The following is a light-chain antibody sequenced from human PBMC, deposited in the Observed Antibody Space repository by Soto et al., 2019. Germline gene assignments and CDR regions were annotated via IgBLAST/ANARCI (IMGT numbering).Light chain of an antibody. J-gene: IGKJ5*01. Sequence: LVMTQSPATLSVSPGERATLSCRASQSVSRYLAWYQQKPGQAPRLLIYDASNRATGIPARFSGSGSGTDFTLTISRLEPEDFAVYYCQQRSNWPITFGQGTRLEIK. V-gene: IGKV3-11*01. CDR3: QQRSNWPIT. CDR1: QSVSRY. CDR2: DAS.